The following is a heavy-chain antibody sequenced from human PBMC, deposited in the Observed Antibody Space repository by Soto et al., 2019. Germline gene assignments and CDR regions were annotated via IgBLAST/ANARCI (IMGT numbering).Heavy chain of an antibody. CDR2: IFSDAER. CDR3: VRMNADSYQFIYAMDV. CDR1: GFSLTTGRMG. Sequence: QVTLKESGPVLVKPTETLTLTCTVSGFSLTTGRMGVSWIRQPPGKALEWLAHIFSDAERSYSTSMQSRLTISKDTSGSQVVLSMTNVDPVDTGTYYCVRMNADSYQFIYAMDVWGHGTTVTVSS. J-gene: IGHJ6*02. V-gene: IGHV2-26*01. D-gene: IGHD2-2*01.